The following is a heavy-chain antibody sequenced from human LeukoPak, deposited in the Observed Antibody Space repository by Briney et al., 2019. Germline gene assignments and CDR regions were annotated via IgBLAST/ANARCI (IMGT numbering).Heavy chain of an antibody. CDR1: GFTSSSYA. CDR3: AKKSSRYSSDPFVY. J-gene: IGHJ4*02. V-gene: IGHV3-23*01. Sequence: GGSLRLSCAASGFTSSSYAMSWVRQAPGKGLEWVSTISGSGGDTYYADSVKGRFTISRDNSKNTLYLQLNSLRAEDTAVYYCAKKSSRYSSDPFVYWGQGTLVTVSS. D-gene: IGHD5-18*01. CDR2: ISGSGGDT.